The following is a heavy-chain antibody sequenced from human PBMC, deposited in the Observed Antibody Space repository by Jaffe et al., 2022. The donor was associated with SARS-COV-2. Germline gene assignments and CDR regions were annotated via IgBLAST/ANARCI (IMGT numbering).Heavy chain of an antibody. CDR3: AREIAAAENYFDY. V-gene: IGHV3-33*01. J-gene: IGHJ4*02. Sequence: QVQLVESGGGVVQPGRSLRLSCAASGFTFSSYGMHWVRQAPGKGLEWVAVIWYDGSNKYYADSVKGRFTISRDNSKNTLYLQMNSLRAEDTAVYYCAREIAAAENYFDYWGQGTLVTVSS. D-gene: IGHD6-13*01. CDR2: IWYDGSNK. CDR1: GFTFSSYG.